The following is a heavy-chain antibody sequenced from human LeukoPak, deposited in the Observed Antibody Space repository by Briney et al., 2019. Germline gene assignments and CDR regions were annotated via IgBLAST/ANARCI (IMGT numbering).Heavy chain of an antibody. V-gene: IGHV1-69*04. Sequence: SVKVSCKASGGTFSSYAVSWVRQAPGQGLEWMGRIIPILGIANYAQKFQGRVTITADKSTSTAYMELSSLRSEDTAVYYCARVVQSGSYHDDYWGQGTLVTVSS. CDR1: GGTFSSYA. J-gene: IGHJ4*02. CDR3: ARVVQSGSYHDDY. D-gene: IGHD1-26*01. CDR2: IIPILGIA.